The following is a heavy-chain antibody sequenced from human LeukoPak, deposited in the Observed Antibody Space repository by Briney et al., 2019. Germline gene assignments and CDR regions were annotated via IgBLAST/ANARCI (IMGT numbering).Heavy chain of an antibody. CDR2: ISYDGSNK. CDR3: AKERVLRYFDAPDY. D-gene: IGHD3-9*01. CDR1: GFTFSSYG. J-gene: IGHJ4*02. Sequence: GGSLRLSCAASGFTFSSYGMHWVRQAPGKGLEWVAVISYDGSNKYCADSVKGRFTISRDNSKDTLYLQMNSLRAEDTAVYYCAKERVLRYFDAPDYWGQGTLVTVSS. V-gene: IGHV3-30*18.